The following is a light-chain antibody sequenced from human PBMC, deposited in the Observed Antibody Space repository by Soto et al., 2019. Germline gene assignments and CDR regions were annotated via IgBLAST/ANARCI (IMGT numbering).Light chain of an antibody. CDR1: QNINNY. Sequence: DVQVTQSPSSLSASVGDRVTITCRASQNINNYLNWYQQKPGKAPKLLISVESNLQSGVPSGFSGRGSGTEFTLTISSLQPEDFATYYCQQSYTTPLTFGGGTKVDIK. J-gene: IGKJ4*01. CDR3: QQSYTTPLT. V-gene: IGKV1-39*01. CDR2: VES.